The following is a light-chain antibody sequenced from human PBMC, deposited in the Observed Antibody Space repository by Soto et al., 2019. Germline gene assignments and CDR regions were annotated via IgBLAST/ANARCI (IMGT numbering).Light chain of an antibody. CDR3: ASGEAGQNL. CDR2: RNN. CDR1: SSNIGSYF. Sequence: QSVLTQPPSVSGAPGQRVTISCSGSSSNIGSYFVFWYQHLPGTAPKLLIYRNNERPSGVPDRFSGSKSGTSASLAINGLGPGEGAVYYWASGEAGQNLFETGTRATVL. J-gene: IGLJ1*01. V-gene: IGLV1-47*01.